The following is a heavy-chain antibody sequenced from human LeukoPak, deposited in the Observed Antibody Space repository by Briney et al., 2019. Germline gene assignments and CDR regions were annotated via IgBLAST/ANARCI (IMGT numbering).Heavy chain of an antibody. CDR2: NSSNGGST. CDR3: VKDPAVAGTRCFDY. Sequence: GRSLRLSCSASGFTFSSYAMHWVRQAPGKGREYVSANSSNGGSTYRADSVKGRFTISRDNSKNTLYLQMSSLRAEDTAVYYCVKDPAVAGTRCFDYWGQGTLVTVSS. D-gene: IGHD6-19*01. J-gene: IGHJ4*02. V-gene: IGHV3-64D*09. CDR1: GFTFSSYA.